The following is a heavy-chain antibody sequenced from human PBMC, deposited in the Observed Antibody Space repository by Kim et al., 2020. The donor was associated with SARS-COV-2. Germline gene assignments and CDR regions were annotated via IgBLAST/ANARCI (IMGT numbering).Heavy chain of an antibody. J-gene: IGHJ4*02. Sequence: GGSLRLSCAASGFTFSSYAMHWVRQAPGKGLEWVAVISYDGSNKYYADSVKGRFTISRDNSKNTLYLQMNSLRAEDTAVYYCARDLSLGVAAADYWGQGTLVTVSS. CDR3: ARDLSLGVAAADY. V-gene: IGHV3-30*04. D-gene: IGHD6-13*01. CDR1: GFTFSSYA. CDR2: ISYDGSNK.